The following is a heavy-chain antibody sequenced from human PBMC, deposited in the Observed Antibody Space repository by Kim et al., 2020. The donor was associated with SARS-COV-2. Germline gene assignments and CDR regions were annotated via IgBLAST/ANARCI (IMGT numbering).Heavy chain of an antibody. Sequence: DSVKGRFTTPRDNSKSTLYLQMNSLRSDDTAVYYCATGFRGSGGTAGFDYWGQGTLVTVSS. D-gene: IGHD2-15*01. J-gene: IGHJ4*02. V-gene: IGHV3-23*01. CDR3: ATGFRGSGGTAGFDY.